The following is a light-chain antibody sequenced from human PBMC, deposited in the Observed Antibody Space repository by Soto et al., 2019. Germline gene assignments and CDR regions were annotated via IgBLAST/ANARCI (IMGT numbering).Light chain of an antibody. CDR3: QQYNNWPQT. V-gene: IGKV3-15*01. CDR2: GAS. Sequence: EIVMTQSPATLSVSPRERATLSCRASQSVDSNLAWYQQKPGQAPRLLIYGASTRATGIPARFSGSGSGTEFTLTISSLQSEDFAVYYCQQYNNWPQTFGQGTKVEIK. CDR1: QSVDSN. J-gene: IGKJ1*01.